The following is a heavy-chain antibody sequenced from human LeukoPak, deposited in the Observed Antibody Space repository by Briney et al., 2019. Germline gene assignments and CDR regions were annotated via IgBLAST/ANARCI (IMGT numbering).Heavy chain of an antibody. CDR3: ARSPHSSGWYVLGFDY. CDR2: ISSSGSTI. Sequence: GGSLRLSCAASGFTFSDYYMSWIRQAPGKGLEWVSYISSSGSTIYYADSVKGRFTIPRDNAKNSLYLQMNSLRAEDTAVYYCARSPHSSGWYVLGFDYWGQGTLVTVSS. J-gene: IGHJ4*02. D-gene: IGHD6-19*01. V-gene: IGHV3-11*01. CDR1: GFTFSDYY.